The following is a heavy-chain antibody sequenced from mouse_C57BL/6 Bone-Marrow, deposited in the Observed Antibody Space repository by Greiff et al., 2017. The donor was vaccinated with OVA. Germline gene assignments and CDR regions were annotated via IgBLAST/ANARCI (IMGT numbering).Heavy chain of an antibody. CDR1: GYTFTSYW. D-gene: IGHD1-1*01. J-gene: IGHJ3*01. CDR3: ARWVSYYYGSAWFAY. V-gene: IGHV1-69*01. Sequence: VQLQQPGAELVMPGASVKLSCKASGYTFTSYWMHWVKQRPGQGLEWIGEIDPSDSYTNYNQKFKGKSTLTVDKSSSTAYMQLSSLTSEDSAVYYCARWVSYYYGSAWFAYWGQGTLVTVSA. CDR2: IDPSDSYT.